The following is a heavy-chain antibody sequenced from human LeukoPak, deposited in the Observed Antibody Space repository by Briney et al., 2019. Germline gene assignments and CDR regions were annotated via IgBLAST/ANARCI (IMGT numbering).Heavy chain of an antibody. Sequence: SETLSLTCTVSGGSISSDSYYWGWIRQPPGKGLQWIGCIYYSGSTYYKPSLKSRVTISVDASKNQFSLKLTSVTAADTAVYYCGRRSRSTWNYRRGDYWGQGALVTVSS. CDR3: GRRSRSTWNYRRGDY. D-gene: IGHD1-7*01. V-gene: IGHV4-39*01. CDR1: GGSISSDSYY. CDR2: IYYSGST. J-gene: IGHJ4*02.